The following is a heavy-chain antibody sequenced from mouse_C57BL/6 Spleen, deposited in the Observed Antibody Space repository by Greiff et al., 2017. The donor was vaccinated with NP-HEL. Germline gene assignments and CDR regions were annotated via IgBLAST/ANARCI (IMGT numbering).Heavy chain of an antibody. D-gene: IGHD2-4*01. V-gene: IGHV1-69*01. Sequence: VQLQQPGAELVMPGASVKLSCKASGYTFTSYWMHWVKQRPGQGLEWIGEIDPSDSYTNYNQKFKGKSTLTVDKSSSTAYMQLSSLTSEDSAVYYCARCDYAGFFDYWGQGTTLTVSS. CDR3: ARCDYAGFFDY. J-gene: IGHJ2*01. CDR1: GYTFTSYW. CDR2: IDPSDSYT.